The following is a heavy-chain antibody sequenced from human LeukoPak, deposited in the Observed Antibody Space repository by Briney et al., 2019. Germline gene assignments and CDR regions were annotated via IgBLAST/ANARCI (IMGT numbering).Heavy chain of an antibody. CDR3: ARGLGIASGWYRVYYFDY. V-gene: IGHV4-34*01. CDR2: INHSGST. CDR1: GGSFSGYY. J-gene: IGHJ4*02. D-gene: IGHD6-19*01. Sequence: PSETLSLNCAVYGGSFSGYYWSWIRQPPGKGLEWIGEINHSGSTNYNPSLKSRVTISVDTSKNQFSLKLSSVTAADTAVYYCARGLGIASGWYRVYYFDYWGQGTLVTVSS.